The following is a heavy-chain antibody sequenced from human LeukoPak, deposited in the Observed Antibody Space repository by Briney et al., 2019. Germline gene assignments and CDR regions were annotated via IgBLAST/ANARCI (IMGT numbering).Heavy chain of an antibody. D-gene: IGHD6-13*01. Sequence: GASVKVSCKASGGTFSSYAISWVRQAPGQGLEWMGGIIPIFGTANYAQKFQGRVTITTDESTSTAYMELSSLRSEDTAVYYCARDRASSSWFDYWGQGTLVTVFS. V-gene: IGHV1-69*05. J-gene: IGHJ4*02. CDR1: GGTFSSYA. CDR2: IIPIFGTA. CDR3: ARDRASSSWFDY.